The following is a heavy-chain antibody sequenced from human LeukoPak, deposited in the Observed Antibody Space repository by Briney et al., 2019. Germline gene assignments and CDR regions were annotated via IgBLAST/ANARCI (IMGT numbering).Heavy chain of an antibody. V-gene: IGHV3-23*01. D-gene: IGHD3-10*01. CDR1: GFSFSSYA. Sequence: GGSLRLSCAASGFSFSSYAMHWVRQAPGKGLEWVSTTSAGGSSTYYADSVKGRFTISRDNSKNTFYLQMNSLRAEDTAVYYCAGVLGVRDLAYFDYWGHGTLVTVSS. CDR3: AGVLGVRDLAYFDY. J-gene: IGHJ4*01. CDR2: TSAGGSST.